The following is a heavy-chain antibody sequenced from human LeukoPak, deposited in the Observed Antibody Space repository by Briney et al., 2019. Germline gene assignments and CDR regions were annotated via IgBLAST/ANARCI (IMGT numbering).Heavy chain of an antibody. CDR3: ATLKGGEDTEIDY. Sequence: GESLKISCKVSGYILTNNWIGWVRQVPGKGLEWMAIIYAGDSETKYSPSFQGQVTISADKSTSTAYLQWSSLKASDSAIYYCATLKGGEDTEIDYWGQGTLVTVSS. J-gene: IGHJ4*02. V-gene: IGHV5-51*01. CDR2: IYAGDSET. D-gene: IGHD3-16*01. CDR1: GYILTNNW.